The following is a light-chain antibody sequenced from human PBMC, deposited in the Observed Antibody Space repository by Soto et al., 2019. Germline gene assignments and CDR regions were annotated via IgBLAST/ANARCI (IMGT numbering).Light chain of an antibody. CDR1: QSISDS. J-gene: IGKJ1*01. CDR2: DVS. V-gene: IGKV1-5*01. Sequence: DIQMTQSPSTLSASVGDRVTITCRASQSISDSLVWYQQKPGKAPDILLSDVSNLESGGASRISGSGSWTKFALTICSMHPDELATYYCQQYHCFSRTCGQVNKVEI. CDR3: QQYHCFSRT.